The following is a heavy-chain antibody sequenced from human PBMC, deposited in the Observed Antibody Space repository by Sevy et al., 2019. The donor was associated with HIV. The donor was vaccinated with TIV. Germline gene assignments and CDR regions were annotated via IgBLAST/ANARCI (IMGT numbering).Heavy chain of an antibody. D-gene: IGHD3-16*01. CDR1: GGSISSGDYY. CDR2: IYYSGST. J-gene: IGHJ3*02. CDR3: AREDEGPMGPSFDI. Sequence: SETLSLTCTVSGGSISSGDYYWSWFRQPPGKGLEWIGYIYYSGSTYYNPSLKSRVTISVDTSKNQFSLKLSSVTAADTAVYYCAREDEGPMGPSFDIWGQGTMVTVSS. V-gene: IGHV4-30-4*01.